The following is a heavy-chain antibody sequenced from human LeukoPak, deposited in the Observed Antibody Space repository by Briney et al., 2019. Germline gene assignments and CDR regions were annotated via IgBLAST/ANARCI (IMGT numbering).Heavy chain of an antibody. V-gene: IGHV4-59*01. Sequence: SETLSLTCTVSGGSISSYYWSWIRQPPGKELEWIGYIYYSGSTNYNPSLKSRVTISVDTSKNQFSLKLSSVTAADTAVYYCARSITAYCSGGSCYPYFDYWGQGTLVTVSS. CDR3: ARSITAYCSGGSCYPYFDY. D-gene: IGHD2-15*01. CDR2: IYYSGST. CDR1: GGSISSYY. J-gene: IGHJ4*02.